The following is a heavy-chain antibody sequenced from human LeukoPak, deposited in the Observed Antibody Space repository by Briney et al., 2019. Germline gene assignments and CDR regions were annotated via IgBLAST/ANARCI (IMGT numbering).Heavy chain of an antibody. V-gene: IGHV1-69*05. CDR2: IIPIFGTA. Sequence: SVKVSCKVSGYTFTDYYMHWVQQAPGQGLEWMGRIIPIFGTANYAQKFQGRVTITTDESTSTAYMELSSLRSEDTAVYYCAREGDYYDSSGYSSRSYWGQGTLVTVSS. CDR1: GYTFTDYY. J-gene: IGHJ4*02. CDR3: AREGDYYDSSGYSSRSY. D-gene: IGHD3-22*01.